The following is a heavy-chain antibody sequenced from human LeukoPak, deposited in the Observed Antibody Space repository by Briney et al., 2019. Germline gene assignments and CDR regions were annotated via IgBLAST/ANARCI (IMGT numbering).Heavy chain of an antibody. CDR3: ARGDEGRFGEPSFGY. V-gene: IGHV3-66*02. CDR1: GFTVSSNY. Sequence: GGSLRLSCAVSGFTVSSNYMIWVRQAPGKGLEWVSVIYTGGSTYYADSVKGRFTISRDNSKNTLFLQMNSLRAEDTAVYFCARGDEGRFGEPSFGYWGQGTLVTVSS. J-gene: IGHJ4*02. D-gene: IGHD3-10*01. CDR2: IYTGGST.